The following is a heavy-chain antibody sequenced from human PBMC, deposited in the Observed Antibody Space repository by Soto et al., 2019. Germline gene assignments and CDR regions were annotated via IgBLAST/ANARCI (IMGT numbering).Heavy chain of an antibody. CDR2: IKTKRKSYTT. V-gene: IGHV3-72*01. J-gene: IGHJ4*02. CDR1: GFTFSDHY. D-gene: IGHD5-12*01. CDR3: ARYIVATKYLDY. Sequence: EAQLVESGGVLVQPGGSLRLSCAASGFTFSDHYMDWVRQAPGKGLEWVGRIKTKRKSYTTQYAASVTGRFTISRDDSRNSLYLQMESLKADDTAVYSCARYIVATKYLDYWGQGTPVTVSS.